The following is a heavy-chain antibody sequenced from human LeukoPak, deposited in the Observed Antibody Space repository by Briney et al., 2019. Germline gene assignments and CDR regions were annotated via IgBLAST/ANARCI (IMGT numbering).Heavy chain of an antibody. D-gene: IGHD1-26*01. CDR3: ARSGGSRISRVEWGPEGPVSDYYYYYMDV. V-gene: IGHV1-18*01. CDR1: GYTFTSYG. J-gene: IGHJ6*03. CDR2: ISAYNGNT. Sequence: ASVKVSCEASGYTFTSYGISWVRQAPGQGLEWMGWISAYNGNTNYAQKLQGRVTMTTDTSTSTAYMELRSLRSDDTAVYYCARSGGSRISRVEWGPEGPVSDYYYYYMDVWGKGTTVTVSS.